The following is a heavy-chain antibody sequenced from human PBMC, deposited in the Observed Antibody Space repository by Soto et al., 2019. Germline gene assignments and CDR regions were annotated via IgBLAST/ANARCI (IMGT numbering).Heavy chain of an antibody. CDR1: GFNITNNY. CDR2: IYSGGSI. D-gene: IGHD3-22*01. CDR3: ARSYDSSGYYPGSFDY. V-gene: IGHV3-53*02. Sequence: EVQLVETGGGLIQPGGSLRLSCAASGFNITNNYMSWVRQAPGKGLEWVSFIYSGGSIYYEDAVKGRFSISRDISKNTLFLQMTSLRAEDTAVYYCARSYDSSGYYPGSFDYWGQGTLVTVSS. J-gene: IGHJ4*02.